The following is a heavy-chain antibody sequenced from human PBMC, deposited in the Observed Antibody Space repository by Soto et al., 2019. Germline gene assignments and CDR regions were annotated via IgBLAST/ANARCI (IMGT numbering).Heavy chain of an antibody. J-gene: IGHJ4*02. V-gene: IGHV1-69*13. CDR3: ARGQYYYDSSGRRGFDY. CDR1: GGTFSSYA. D-gene: IGHD3-22*01. CDR2: IIPIFGTA. Sequence: ASVKVSCKASGGTFSSYAISWVRQAPGQGLEWMGGIIPIFGTANYAQKFQGRVTITADESTSTAYMELSSLRSEDTAVYYCARGQYYYDSSGRRGFDYWGQGTLVTVSS.